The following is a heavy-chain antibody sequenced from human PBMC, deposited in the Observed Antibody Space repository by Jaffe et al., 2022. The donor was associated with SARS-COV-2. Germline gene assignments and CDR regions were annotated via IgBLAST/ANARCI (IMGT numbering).Heavy chain of an antibody. CDR3: ASMTAFDAFDI. CDR2: IYYSGST. J-gene: IGHJ3*02. Sequence: QVQLQESGPGLVKPSETLSLTCTVSGGSISSYYWSWIRQPPGKGLEWIGYIYYSGSTNYNPSLKSRVTISVDTSKNQFSLKLSSVTAADTAVYYCASMTAFDAFDIWGQGTMVTVSS. V-gene: IGHV4-59*01. CDR1: GGSISSYY. D-gene: IGHD5-18*01.